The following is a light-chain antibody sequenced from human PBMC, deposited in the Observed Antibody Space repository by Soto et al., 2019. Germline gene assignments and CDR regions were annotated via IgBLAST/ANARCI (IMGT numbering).Light chain of an antibody. Sequence: QSVLTQPPSASGTPGQRVTISCSGRSSNIGSNTVNWYQQLPGTAPKLLIYSNNQRPSGVPDRFSGAKSGTSASLAISGLKSEDEADDYCAAWDDSLNGWVFGGGTKLTVL. V-gene: IGLV1-44*01. CDR2: SNN. CDR1: SSNIGSNT. CDR3: AAWDDSLNGWV. J-gene: IGLJ3*02.